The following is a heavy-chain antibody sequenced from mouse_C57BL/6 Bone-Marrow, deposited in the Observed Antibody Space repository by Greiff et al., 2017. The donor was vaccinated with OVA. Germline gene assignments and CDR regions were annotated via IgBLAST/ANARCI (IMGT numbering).Heavy chain of an antibody. CDR1: GYSITSGYY. CDR3: ARQWDY. CDR2: ISYDGSN. J-gene: IGHJ2*01. D-gene: IGHD1-3*01. Sequence: EVQLMESGPGLVKPSQSLSLTCSVTGYSITSGYYWNWIRQFPGNKLEWMGYISYDGSNNYNPSLKNRISITRDTSKNQFFLKLNSVTTEDTATYYCARQWDYWGQGTTLTVSS. V-gene: IGHV3-6*01.